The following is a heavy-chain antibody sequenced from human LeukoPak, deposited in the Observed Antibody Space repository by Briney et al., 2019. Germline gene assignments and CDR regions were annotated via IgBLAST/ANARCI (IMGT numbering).Heavy chain of an antibody. J-gene: IGHJ4*02. CDR3: EIFYYDILTGYYIGDY. V-gene: IGHV4-34*01. Sequence: SETLSLTCAVYGGSFSGYYWSWIRQPPGKGLEWIGEINHSGGTNYNPSLKSRVTISVDTSKNQFSLKLSSVTAADTAVYYCEIFYYDILTGYYIGDYWGQGTLVTVSS. CDR1: GGSFSGYY. D-gene: IGHD3-9*01. CDR2: INHSGGT.